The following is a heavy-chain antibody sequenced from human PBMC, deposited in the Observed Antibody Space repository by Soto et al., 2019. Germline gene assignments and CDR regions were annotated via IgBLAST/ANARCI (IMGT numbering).Heavy chain of an antibody. CDR3: ARSHDYGDPMYYYYYGMDV. CDR2: INPNSGGT. J-gene: IGHJ6*02. D-gene: IGHD4-17*01. Sequence: GASVKVSCKASGYTFTGYYMHWVRQAPGQGLEWMGWINPNSGGTNYAQKFQGRVTMTRDTSISTAYMELSRLRSDDTAVYYCARSHDYGDPMYYYYYGMDVWGQGTTVTSP. CDR1: GYTFTGYY. V-gene: IGHV1-2*02.